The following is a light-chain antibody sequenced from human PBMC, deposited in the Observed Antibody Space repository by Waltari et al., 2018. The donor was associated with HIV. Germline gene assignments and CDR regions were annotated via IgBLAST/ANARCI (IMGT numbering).Light chain of an antibody. Sequence: SVVTQPASVSGFPGQSVTISCTGTDSDFGYGNFVSWYQQHPGKAPKVILFEVDSRAAGVDDRFSGSKSGNTASLTISGLRTEDEANYYCSSCTKDFTVIFGGGTKVTIL. CDR1: DSDFGYGNF. V-gene: IGLV2-14*03. CDR3: SSCTKDFTVI. CDR2: EVD. J-gene: IGLJ2*01.